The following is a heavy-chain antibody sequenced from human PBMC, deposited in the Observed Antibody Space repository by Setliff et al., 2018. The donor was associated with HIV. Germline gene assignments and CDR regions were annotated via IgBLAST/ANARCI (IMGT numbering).Heavy chain of an antibody. CDR3: ARGGSNSWSPFDY. Sequence: PGGSLRLSCAASGFTFSSYNMNWVRQAPGKGLEWVSGISGSGGSTYYADSVKGRFTISRDNSKNTLYLQMNRLRAEDTAVYYCARGGSNSWSPFDYWGQGTLVTVSS. J-gene: IGHJ4*02. V-gene: IGHV3-23*01. CDR1: GFTFSSYN. CDR2: ISGSGGST. D-gene: IGHD6-13*01.